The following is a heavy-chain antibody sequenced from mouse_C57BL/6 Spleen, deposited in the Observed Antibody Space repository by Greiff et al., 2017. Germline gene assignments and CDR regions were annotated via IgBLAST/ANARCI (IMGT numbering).Heavy chain of an antibody. D-gene: IGHD3-1*01. CDR2: IHPNSGST. CDR3: AKGAYYYAMDY. CDR1: GYTFTSYW. V-gene: IGHV1-64*01. J-gene: IGHJ4*01. Sequence: VQWVESGAELVKPGASVKLSCKASGYTFTSYWMHWVKQRPGQGLEWIGMIHPNSGSTNYNEKFKSKATLTVDKSSSTAYMQLSSLTSEDSAVYYCAKGAYYYAMDYWGQGTSVTVSS.